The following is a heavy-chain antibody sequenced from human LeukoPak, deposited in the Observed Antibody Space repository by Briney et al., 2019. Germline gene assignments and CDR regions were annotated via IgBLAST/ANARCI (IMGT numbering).Heavy chain of an antibody. CDR1: GYSISGGYY. Sequence: SETLSLTCTVSGYSISGGYYWGWIRQPPGKRLEWVGSIYSSGNTYYNPTLKSRVTISVDTSKNQFSLNLTSVTAADAAVYYCARWGITGTLGDYWGQGTLVAVSS. CDR3: ARWGITGTLGDY. V-gene: IGHV4-38-2*02. D-gene: IGHD1-20*01. CDR2: IYSSGNT. J-gene: IGHJ4*02.